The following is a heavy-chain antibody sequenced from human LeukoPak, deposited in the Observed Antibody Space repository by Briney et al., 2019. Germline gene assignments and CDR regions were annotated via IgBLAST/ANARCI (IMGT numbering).Heavy chain of an antibody. CDR2: INHSGST. Sequence: PSETLSHTCAVYGGSFSGYYRSWIRRPPGKGLEWIGEINHSGSTNYNPSLKSRVTISVDTSKNQFSLKLSSVTAADTAVYYCASVSLGYCSSTSCRSGGYWGQGTLVTVSS. D-gene: IGHD2-2*01. V-gene: IGHV4-34*01. J-gene: IGHJ4*02. CDR3: ASVSLGYCSSTSCRSGGY. CDR1: GGSFSGYY.